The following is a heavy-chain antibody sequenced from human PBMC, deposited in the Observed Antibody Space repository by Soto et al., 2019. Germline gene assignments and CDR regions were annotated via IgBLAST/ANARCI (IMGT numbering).Heavy chain of an antibody. D-gene: IGHD6-25*01. V-gene: IGHV3-11*01. CDR1: GYTFSDYY. J-gene: IGHJ4*02. CDR3: SSHYDMWSGYLSPVDY. CDR2: IDTSGTKI. Sequence: QVQLVEYGGDMVKPGGSLRLSCAASGYTFSDYYMSWIRQAPGKRLEWISYIDTSGTKIYYADSVKGRFTITRDNAKNSLYLEMNSQRDEDTAVYYCSSHYDMWSGYLSPVDYWGQVTTVTVSS.